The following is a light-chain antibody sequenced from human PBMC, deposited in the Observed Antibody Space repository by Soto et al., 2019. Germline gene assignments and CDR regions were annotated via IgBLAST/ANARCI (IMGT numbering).Light chain of an antibody. V-gene: IGKV1-5*03. Sequence: DIQMTQSPSTLSASVGDTVTITCRASRSIKSWLAWYQQKPGQATKLLISKASSLENGVPARFSGSGSGTEFTLTISSLQPDDFGTYSCQHYTTYAAFGQGTKV. CDR2: KAS. CDR1: RSIKSW. CDR3: QHYTTYAA. J-gene: IGKJ1*01.